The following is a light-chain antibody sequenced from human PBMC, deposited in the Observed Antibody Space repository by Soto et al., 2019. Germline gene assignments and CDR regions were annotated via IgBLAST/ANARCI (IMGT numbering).Light chain of an antibody. CDR3: SSYTRNTTVA. V-gene: IGLV2-14*01. CDR2: EVS. CDR1: SNDVGRYNY. J-gene: IGLJ2*01. Sequence: QSALTQPASVSGSPGESITISCSGTSNDVGRYNYVSWYQQHPGKVPKLLIYEVSNRPSGVSNRLSGSKSGNTASLTISGLQGEDEADYFCSSYTRNTTVAFGGGTKLTVL.